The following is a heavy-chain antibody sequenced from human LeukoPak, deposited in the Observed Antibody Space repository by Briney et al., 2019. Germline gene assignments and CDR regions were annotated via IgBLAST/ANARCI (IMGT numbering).Heavy chain of an antibody. CDR3: TSHTGTGDAFRPFHI. CDR1: GFTFSTHD. Sequence: GGSLRLSCAASGFTFSTHDVNWVRQAPGKGLEWVSFINSRSSTIYYADSVKGRFTISRDNAKNSLYLQMNSLRAEDTAVYYCTSHTGTGDAFRPFHIWGQGTMVTVSS. D-gene: IGHD2-21*02. V-gene: IGHV3-48*04. J-gene: IGHJ3*02. CDR2: INSRSSTI.